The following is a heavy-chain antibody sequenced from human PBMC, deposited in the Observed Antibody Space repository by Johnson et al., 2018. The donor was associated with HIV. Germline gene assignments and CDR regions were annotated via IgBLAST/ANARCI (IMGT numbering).Heavy chain of an antibody. CDR2: IRYDGSNK. Sequence: QVQLVESGGGVVLPGGSLRLSCAASGFTFSSYGMHWVRQAPGKGLEWVAFIRYDGSNKYYADSVKGRFTISRDNSKNTLYLQMNSLRAEDTAVYYCACEIGYSSSWYLGSGWYPDAFDIWGQGTMVTVSS. V-gene: IGHV3-30*02. CDR1: GFTFSSYG. CDR3: ACEIGYSSSWYLGSGWYPDAFDI. J-gene: IGHJ3*02. D-gene: IGHD6-13*01.